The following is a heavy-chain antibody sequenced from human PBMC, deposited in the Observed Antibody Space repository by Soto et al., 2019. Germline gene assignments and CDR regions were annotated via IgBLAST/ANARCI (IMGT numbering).Heavy chain of an antibody. V-gene: IGHV5-51*01. CDR1: GYSSTSYW. D-gene: IGHD2-2*01. J-gene: IGHJ6*03. CDR3: ARLVGYCSSTSCLYYYYYYMDV. CDR2: IYPGDSDT. Sequence: PGESLKISCKGSGYSSTSYWIGWVRQMPGKGLEWMGIIYPGDSDTRYSPSFQGQVTISADKSISTAYLQWSSLKASDTAMYYCARLVGYCSSTSCLYYYYYYMDVWGKGTTVTVSS.